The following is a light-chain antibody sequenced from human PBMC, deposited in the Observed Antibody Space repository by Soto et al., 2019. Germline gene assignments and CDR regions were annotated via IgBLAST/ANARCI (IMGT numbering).Light chain of an antibody. CDR3: QQDNSDPLT. Sequence: DIQMTQSPSTLSASIRDRVTITCRASQKISGWLAWYQQKPGKAPKLLIYDASSLQSGVPSRFSGSGSGTEFTLTISSLQPDDFATYYCQQDNSDPLTFGQGTKVEI. V-gene: IGKV1-5*01. CDR2: DAS. CDR1: QKISGW. J-gene: IGKJ1*01.